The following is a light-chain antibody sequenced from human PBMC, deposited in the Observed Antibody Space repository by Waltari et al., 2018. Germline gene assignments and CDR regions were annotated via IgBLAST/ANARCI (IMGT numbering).Light chain of an antibody. J-gene: IGKJ3*01. CDR3: QQYYSYPPFP. V-gene: IGKV1-8*01. Sequence: AIRITQSPSSLSASTGDRVTITCRASQGISRYLAWYQQKPGKAPKLLIFAASSLQIGVPSRFSGSGSGTDFCLLIHCLQSEDFATYYRQQYYSYPPFPFGHRTKVDIK. CDR2: AAS. CDR1: QGISRY.